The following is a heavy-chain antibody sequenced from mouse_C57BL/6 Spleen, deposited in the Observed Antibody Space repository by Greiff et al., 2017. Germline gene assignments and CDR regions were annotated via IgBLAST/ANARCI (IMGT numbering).Heavy chain of an antibody. CDR2: ISGGGGNT. V-gene: IGHV5-9*01. D-gene: IGHD1-2*01. J-gene: IGHJ4*01. CDR3: ARRGYSSMDY. CDR1: GFTFSSYT. Sequence: EVQGVESGGGLVKPGGSLKLSCAASGFTFSSYTMSWVRQTPEKRLEWVATISGGGGNTYYPDSVKGRFTISRDNAKNTLYLQMSSLRSEDTALYYCARRGYSSMDYWGQGTSVTVSS.